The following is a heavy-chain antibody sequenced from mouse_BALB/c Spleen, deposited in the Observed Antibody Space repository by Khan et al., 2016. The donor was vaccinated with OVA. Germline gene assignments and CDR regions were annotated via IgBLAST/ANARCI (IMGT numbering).Heavy chain of an antibody. Sequence: VQLKQSGPELVKPGASVKISCTASGYSFTGYFMNWVMQSHGKSLEWIGRINPHIGEAFYNQTFKGKATLTVDESSSTAHMELRSLASEDSAVYYCARKNGSDFDYWGQGTTLTVSA. CDR3: ARKNGSDFDY. J-gene: IGHJ2*01. D-gene: IGHD1-1*01. CDR1: GYSFTGYF. V-gene: IGHV1-20*02. CDR2: INPHIGEA.